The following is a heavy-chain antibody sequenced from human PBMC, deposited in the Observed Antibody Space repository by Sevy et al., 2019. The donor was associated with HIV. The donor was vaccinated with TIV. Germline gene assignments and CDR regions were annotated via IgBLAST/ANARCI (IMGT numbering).Heavy chain of an antibody. Sequence: GGSLRLSCTASGFTFSRYSMNWVRQAPGKGLEWVSYISGSSSNIYYADSVKGRFTISRDNAKDSLYLQMNSLRAEDTAVYYCARDRVLAIAIRHFYYNGMDVWGQGTTVTVSS. D-gene: IGHD2-21*01. V-gene: IGHV3-48*01. CDR2: ISGSSSNI. CDR3: ARDRVLAIAIRHFYYNGMDV. J-gene: IGHJ6*02. CDR1: GFTFSRYS.